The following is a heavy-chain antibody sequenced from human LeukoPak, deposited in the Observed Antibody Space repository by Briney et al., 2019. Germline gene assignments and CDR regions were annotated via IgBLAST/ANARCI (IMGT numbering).Heavy chain of an antibody. V-gene: IGHV4-34*01. CDR3: ARESEDDSSGHGLGSDI. Sequence: SETLSLTCAVYGGSFSGYYWSWIRQPPGKGLEWIGEINHSGSINYNPSLKSRVTISVDTSKNQFSLKLSSVTAADTAVYYCARESEDDSSGHGLGSDIWGQGTMVTVSS. CDR2: INHSGSI. CDR1: GGSFSGYY. J-gene: IGHJ3*02. D-gene: IGHD3-22*01.